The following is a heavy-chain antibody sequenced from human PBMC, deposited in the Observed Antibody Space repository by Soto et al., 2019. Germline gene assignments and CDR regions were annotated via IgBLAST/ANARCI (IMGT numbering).Heavy chain of an antibody. CDR2: ISYDGSNK. Sequence: GGSLRLSCAASGFTFSSYAMHWVRQAPGKGLEWVAVISYDGSNKYYADSVKGRFTISGDNSKNTLYLQMNSLRAEDTAVYYCARSWRYFDYWGQGTLVTVSS. V-gene: IGHV3-30-3*01. CDR3: ARSWRYFDY. CDR1: GFTFSSYA. J-gene: IGHJ4*02.